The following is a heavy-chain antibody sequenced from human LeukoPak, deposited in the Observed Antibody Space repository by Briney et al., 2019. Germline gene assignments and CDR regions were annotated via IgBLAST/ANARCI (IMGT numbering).Heavy chain of an antibody. D-gene: IGHD6-13*01. CDR1: GGSIGSSSYY. CDR3: ARRGSPTYYYLDV. J-gene: IGHJ6*03. V-gene: IGHV4-39*01. CDR2: IHYSGST. Sequence: SETLSLTCTVSGGSIGSSSYYWGWIRQPPGKGLEWIGSIHYSGSTYYNPSLKSRVTISVDTSKNQFSLKLSSVTAADTAVYFCARRGSPTYYYLDVWGKGTTVTVPS.